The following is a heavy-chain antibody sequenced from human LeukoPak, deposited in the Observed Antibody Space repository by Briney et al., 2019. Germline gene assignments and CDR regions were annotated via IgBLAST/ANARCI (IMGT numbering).Heavy chain of an antibody. V-gene: IGHV3-23*01. Sequence: GGSLRLSCAASGLTFSSYAMSWGRQAPGKGLEWVSAISVSGGSTYYTASVKGRFTIPRDNSKNTLYLQLNSLRAEDTAVYYCAKGARGSSWYPNWFDPWGQGTLVTVSS. CDR2: ISVSGGST. J-gene: IGHJ5*02. CDR3: AKGARGSSWYPNWFDP. D-gene: IGHD6-13*01. CDR1: GLTFSSYA.